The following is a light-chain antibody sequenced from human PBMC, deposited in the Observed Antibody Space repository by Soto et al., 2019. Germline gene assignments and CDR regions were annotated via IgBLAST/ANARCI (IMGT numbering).Light chain of an antibody. Sequence: QSVLTQSPSVSGAPGQRVTIFCNGSSSNIGAGYDVNWYQQLPGTAPKLLIYGDTKRPSGVAYRFSGSKSGASAYLAINGLQAEYEADYYIHSYGTSLPVRVVFGGGTKLTFL. J-gene: IGLJ2*01. CDR1: SSNIGAGYD. CDR3: HSYGTSLPVRVV. V-gene: IGLV1-40*01. CDR2: GDT.